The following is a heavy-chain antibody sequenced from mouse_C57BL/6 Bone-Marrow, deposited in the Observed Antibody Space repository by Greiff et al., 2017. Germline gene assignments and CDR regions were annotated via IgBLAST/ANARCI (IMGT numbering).Heavy chain of an antibody. CDR2: IYPGSGST. CDR1: GYTFTSYW. Sequence: QVQLQQSGAELVKPGASVQMSCKASGYTFTSYWITWVKQRPGQGLAWIGDIYPGSGSTNYNEKFKSKATLTVDTSSRTAYMQLSSLTSEDSAVYYCAREGIYYGNYGFYAMDYWGQGTSVTVSS. V-gene: IGHV1-55*01. CDR3: AREGIYYGNYGFYAMDY. D-gene: IGHD2-1*01. J-gene: IGHJ4*01.